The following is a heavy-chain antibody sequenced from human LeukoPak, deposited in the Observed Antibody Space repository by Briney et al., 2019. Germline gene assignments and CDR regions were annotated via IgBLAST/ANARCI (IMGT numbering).Heavy chain of an antibody. CDR3: ARGSGYSYGFTGRERAKSRLDY. V-gene: IGHV3-23*01. D-gene: IGHD5-18*01. Sequence: GGSLRLSCAASGFTFSTYAMTWVRQAPGKGLEWVSSITGSGDGTSAADSVTGRFSISRDNSKNTLYLQMNSLRVEDTAVYYCARGSGYSYGFTGRERAKSRLDYWGQGTLVTVSS. CDR1: GFTFSTYA. J-gene: IGHJ4*02. CDR2: ITGSGDGT.